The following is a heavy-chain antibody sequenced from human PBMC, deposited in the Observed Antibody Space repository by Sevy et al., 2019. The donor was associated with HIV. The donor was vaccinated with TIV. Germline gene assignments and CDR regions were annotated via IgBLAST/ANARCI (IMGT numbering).Heavy chain of an antibody. D-gene: IGHD6-13*01. Sequence: GGSLRLSCAASGFTFSSSGMHWVRQAPGKGLEWVAVISYDGSNKYYADSVKGRFTISRDNSKNTLYLQMNSLRAEDTAVYYCAKDYDPGISAAYYFDYWGQGTLVTVSS. J-gene: IGHJ4*02. CDR1: GFTFSSSG. CDR2: ISYDGSNK. V-gene: IGHV3-30*18. CDR3: AKDYDPGISAAYYFDY.